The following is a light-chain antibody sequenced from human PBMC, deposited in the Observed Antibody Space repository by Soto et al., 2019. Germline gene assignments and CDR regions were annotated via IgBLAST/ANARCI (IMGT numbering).Light chain of an antibody. CDR2: GAS. Sequence: EVLLTQSPDTVSLAPGGRCTLCCRASQSVSSSYLAWYQHKPGQPPRLLIYGASTRATGIPGRFSGSGSGTEFTLTISSLQSEDFAVYYCQHYHNWPRTFGQGTKVDI. CDR3: QHYHNWPRT. V-gene: IGKV3-15*01. CDR1: QSVSSSY. J-gene: IGKJ1*01.